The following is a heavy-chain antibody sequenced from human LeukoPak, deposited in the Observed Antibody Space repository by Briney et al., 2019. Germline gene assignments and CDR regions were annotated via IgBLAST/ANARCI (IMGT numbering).Heavy chain of an antibody. CDR3: AKDGHSSGSSFDY. CDR2: ISGSGGST. Sequence: PGGSLRLSCAASGFTFSSYAMSWVRQAPGRGLEWVSGISGSGGSTYYGDSVKGRFTISRDNSKSTLYLQMNSLRAEDTAVYYCAKDGHSSGSSFDYWGQGTLVTVSS. V-gene: IGHV3-23*01. CDR1: GFTFSSYA. D-gene: IGHD6-19*01. J-gene: IGHJ4*02.